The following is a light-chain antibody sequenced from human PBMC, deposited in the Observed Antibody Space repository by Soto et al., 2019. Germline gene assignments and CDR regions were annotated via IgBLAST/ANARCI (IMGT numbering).Light chain of an antibody. J-gene: IGKJ5*01. CDR3: QQYDNLQIT. CDR2: DAS. Sequence: DIQMTQSPSSLSASVGDRVTITCQASQDINNYVNWYQQTPGKAPKRLIYDASNLEAGVPSRFSGSGSGTDFTFTISSLQTEDIATYYCQQYDNLQITFGQGTRLEI. V-gene: IGKV1-33*01. CDR1: QDINNY.